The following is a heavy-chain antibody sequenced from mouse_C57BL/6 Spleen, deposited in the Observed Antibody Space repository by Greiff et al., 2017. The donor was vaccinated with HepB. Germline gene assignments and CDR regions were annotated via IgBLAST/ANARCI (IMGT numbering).Heavy chain of an antibody. D-gene: IGHD1-1*01. CDR1: GFTFSSYA. CDR3: ARDGTTVGATDYFDY. J-gene: IGHJ2*01. V-gene: IGHV5-4*01. CDR2: ISDGGSYT. Sequence: DVHLVESGGGLVKPGGSLKLSCAASGFTFSSYAMSWVRQTPEKRLEWVATISDGGSYTYYPDNVKGRFTISRDNAKNNLYLQMSHLKSEDTAMYYCARDGTTVGATDYFDYWGQGTTLTVSS.